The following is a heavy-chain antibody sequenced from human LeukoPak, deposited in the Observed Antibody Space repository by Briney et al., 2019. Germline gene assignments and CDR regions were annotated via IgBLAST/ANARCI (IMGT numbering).Heavy chain of an antibody. J-gene: IGHJ4*02. CDR1: GYTFTSYG. D-gene: IGHD3-3*01. CDR3: ARDLDGLFDY. CDR2: IIPIVGTA. V-gene: IGHV1-69*06. Sequence: ASVKVSCKASGYTFTSYGISWVRQAPGQGLEWMGGIIPIVGTANYAQKFQGRITVTADKSTSTAYMELSSLRAEDTAVYYCARDLDGLFDYWGQGTLVTVSS.